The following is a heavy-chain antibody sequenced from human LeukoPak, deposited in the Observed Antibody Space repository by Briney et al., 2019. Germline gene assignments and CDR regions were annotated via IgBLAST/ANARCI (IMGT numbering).Heavy chain of an antibody. CDR3: ARDELAVAKKGFLDS. CDR1: GFAVSSKY. J-gene: IGHJ4*02. CDR2: IYSDGST. D-gene: IGHD6-19*01. V-gene: IGHV3-53*05. Sequence: GGSLRLSCAASGFAVSSKYMTWVRQAPGKGMEWVSVIYSDGSTFYADSVKGRFTISRDNAKNTLFLQMNSLKPEDTAVYYCARDELAVAKKGFLDSWGQGTLVTVSS.